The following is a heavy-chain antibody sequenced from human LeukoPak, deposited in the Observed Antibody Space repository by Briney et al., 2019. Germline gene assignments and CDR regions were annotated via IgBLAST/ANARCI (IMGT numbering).Heavy chain of an antibody. J-gene: IGHJ3*02. CDR3: ARVVDDSSGNDAFGI. CDR2: ISSSSSYI. Sequence: GGSLRLSCAASGFTFSSYSMNWVRQAPGKGLEWVSSISSSSSYIYYADSVKGRFTISRDNAKNSLYLQMNSLRAEDTAVYYCARVVDDSSGNDAFGIWGQGTMVTVSS. D-gene: IGHD3-22*01. V-gene: IGHV3-21*04. CDR1: GFTFSSYS.